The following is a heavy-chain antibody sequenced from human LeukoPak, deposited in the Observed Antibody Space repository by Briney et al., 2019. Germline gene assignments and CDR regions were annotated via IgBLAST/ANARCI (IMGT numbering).Heavy chain of an antibody. J-gene: IGHJ5*02. CDR1: GYTLTELS. D-gene: IGHD6-13*01. CDR3: ARDRASSSLNHGHWFDP. CDR2: INPSGGST. Sequence: ASVKVSCKVSGYTLTELSMHWVRQAPGKGLEWMGIINPSGGSTSYAQKFQGRVTMTRDTSTSTVYMELSSLRSEDTAVYYCARDRASSSLNHGHWFDPWGQGTLVTVSS. V-gene: IGHV1-46*01.